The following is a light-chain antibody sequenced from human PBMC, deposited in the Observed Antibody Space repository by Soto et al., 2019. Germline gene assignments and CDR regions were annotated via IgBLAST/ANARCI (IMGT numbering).Light chain of an antibody. CDR3: QTWDTGIVL. Sequence: QPVLTQPPSASASLGGSVNLTCTLSSGHSNYAIAWHQQQPEKGPRYLMKLNSDGRHIKGDGIPDRFSGSSSEAERYLTISSLQSEDEADYYCQTWDTGIVLFGGGTKLTVL. V-gene: IGLV4-69*02. CDR2: LNSDGRH. CDR1: SGHSNYA. J-gene: IGLJ2*01.